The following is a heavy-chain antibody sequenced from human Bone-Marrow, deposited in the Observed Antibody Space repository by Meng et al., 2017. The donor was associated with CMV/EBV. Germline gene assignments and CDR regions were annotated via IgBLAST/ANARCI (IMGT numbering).Heavy chain of an antibody. CDR2: MNPNSGNT. Sequence: ASVKVSCKASGYTFTGYYMHWVRQATGQGLEWMGWMNPNSGNTGYAQKFQGRVTMTRNTSISTAYMELSSLRSEDTAVYYCARGAVGAEYWGQGTLVTVSS. CDR1: GYTFTGYY. CDR3: ARGAVGAEY. D-gene: IGHD1-26*01. J-gene: IGHJ4*02. V-gene: IGHV1-8*02.